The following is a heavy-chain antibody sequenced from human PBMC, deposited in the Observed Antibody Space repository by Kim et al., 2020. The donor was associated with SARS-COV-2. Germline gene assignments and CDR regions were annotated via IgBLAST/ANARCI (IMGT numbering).Heavy chain of an antibody. CDR2: ISSSSSYT. Sequence: GGSLRLSCAASGFTFSDYYMSWIRQAPGKGLEWVSYISSSSSYTNYADSVKGRFTISRDNAKNSLYLQMNSLRAEDTAVYYCAREVNYYGSGSGFDPWGQGTLVTVSS. J-gene: IGHJ5*02. CDR3: AREVNYYGSGSGFDP. V-gene: IGHV3-11*06. CDR1: GFTFSDYY. D-gene: IGHD3-10*01.